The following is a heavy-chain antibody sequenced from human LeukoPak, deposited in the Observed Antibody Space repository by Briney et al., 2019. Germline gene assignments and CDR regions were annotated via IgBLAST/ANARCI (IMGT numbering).Heavy chain of an antibody. CDR3: ARAVLTMVRVSFAFDI. Sequence: SEILSLTCTVSGGSISSYHWSWIRQPPGKGLEWIGYIYYSGSTNYNPSLKSRVTISVDTSKNQFSLKLSSVTAADTAVYYCARAVLTMVRVSFAFDIWGQGTMVTVSS. V-gene: IGHV4-59*01. CDR2: IYYSGST. D-gene: IGHD3-10*01. CDR1: GGSISSYH. J-gene: IGHJ3*02.